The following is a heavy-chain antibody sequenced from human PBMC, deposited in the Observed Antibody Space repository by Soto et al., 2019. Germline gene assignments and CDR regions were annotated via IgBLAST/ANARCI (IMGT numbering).Heavy chain of an antibody. V-gene: IGHV3-30*03. Sequence: HPGGSLRLSCAASGFTFSSYGMHWVRQAPGKGLEWVAVISYDGSNKYYADSVKGRFTISRDNSKNTLYLQMNSLRAEDTAVYYPVVAATQWNYWGQGTLVTVSS. CDR2: ISYDGSNK. J-gene: IGHJ4*02. D-gene: IGHD2-15*01. CDR3: VVAATQWNY. CDR1: GFTFSSYG.